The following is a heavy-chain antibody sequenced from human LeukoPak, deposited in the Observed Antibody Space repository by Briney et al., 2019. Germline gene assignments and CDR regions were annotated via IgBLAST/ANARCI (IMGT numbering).Heavy chain of an antibody. D-gene: IGHD2-15*01. CDR1: GFTFSSYA. CDR2: ISGSGDYT. V-gene: IGHV3-23*01. CDR3: AKYLFCSGGSCYNDAFHI. Sequence: GGSLRLSCAASGFTFSSYAMSWVRQAPGKGLEWVSAISGSGDYTYYADSVKGRSTISRDNSKNTLYLQMNSLRAEDTAIYYCAKYLFCSGGSCYNDAFHIWGQGTMVTVSS. J-gene: IGHJ3*02.